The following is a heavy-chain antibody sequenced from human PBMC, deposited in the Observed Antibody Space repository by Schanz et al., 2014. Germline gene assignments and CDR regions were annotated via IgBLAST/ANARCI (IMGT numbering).Heavy chain of an antibody. V-gene: IGHV3-23*01. J-gene: IGHJ4*02. D-gene: IGHD6-19*01. Sequence: EVQLLESGGGLVRPGGSLRLSCAASGFTFSSYTMNWVRQAPGKGLEWVSAITGSGGTTHYADSVKGRFTISRDNAKNSLYLQMNSLRVEDTAVYYCARDLISSGWYGWGQGTLVTVSS. CDR3: ARDLISSGWYG. CDR2: ITGSGGTT. CDR1: GFTFSSYT.